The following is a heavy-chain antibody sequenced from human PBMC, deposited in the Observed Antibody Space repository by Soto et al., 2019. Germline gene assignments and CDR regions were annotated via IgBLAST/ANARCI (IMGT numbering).Heavy chain of an antibody. Sequence: ASVKFSCKASGYTFLNYDVAWVRRPPAQGLEWMGWISISKGKTYYQQSLKGRVTMTTETATTTTYMEVRSLRSDDTAVYYCARKGYIGNFGLEVWGKGTKVTVSS. CDR2: ISISKGKT. CDR3: ARKGYIGNFGLEV. J-gene: IGHJ6*04. CDR1: GYTFLNYD. D-gene: IGHD5-12*01. V-gene: IGHV1-18*01.